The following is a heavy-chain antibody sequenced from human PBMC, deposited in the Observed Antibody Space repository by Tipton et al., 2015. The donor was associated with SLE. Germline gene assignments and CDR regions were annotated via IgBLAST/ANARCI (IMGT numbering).Heavy chain of an antibody. D-gene: IGHD1-26*01. CDR2: IYYSVST. V-gene: IGHV4-39*07. CDR1: GGSISSSSYY. J-gene: IGHJ3*02. CDR3: ARDEGGGSHAFDI. Sequence: TLSLTCTVSGGSISSSSYYLGWIRQPPGKGLEWIGSIYYSVSTYYNPSLKSRVTISVDTSQNQFSLKLSSVTAADTAVYYCARDEGGGSHAFDIWGQGTMVTVSS.